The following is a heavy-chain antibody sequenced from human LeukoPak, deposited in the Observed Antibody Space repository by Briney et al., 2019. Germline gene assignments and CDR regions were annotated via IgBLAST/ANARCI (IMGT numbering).Heavy chain of an antibody. J-gene: IGHJ6*04. Sequence: NPGGSLRLSCAASGFTFNSYSMNWVRQAPGKGLEWVSSISSSSSYIYYADSVKGRFTISRDNAKNSLYLQMNSLRAEDTAVYYCARFSGGDSSTEDVWGKGTTVTVSS. CDR2: ISSSSSYI. V-gene: IGHV3-21*01. D-gene: IGHD3-22*01. CDR1: GFTFNSYS. CDR3: ARFSGGDSSTEDV.